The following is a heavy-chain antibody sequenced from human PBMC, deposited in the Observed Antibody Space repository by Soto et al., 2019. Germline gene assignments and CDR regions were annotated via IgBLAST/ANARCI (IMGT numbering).Heavy chain of an antibody. V-gene: IGHV4-4*02. J-gene: IGHJ5*02. CDR2: IYHSGST. D-gene: IGHD6-13*01. CDR3: ARYSRSWYDR. CDR1: GGSISSSNW. Sequence: QVQLQESGPGLVKPSGTLSLTCAVSGGSISSSNWWSWVRQPPGKGLEWIGEIYHSGSTNYNPSLNXPFXIXVDKSKNQFSLKLSSVTAADTAVYYCARYSRSWYDRWGQGTLVTVSS.